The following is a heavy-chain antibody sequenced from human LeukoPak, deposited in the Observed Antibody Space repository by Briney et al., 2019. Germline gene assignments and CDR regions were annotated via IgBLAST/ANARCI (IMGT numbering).Heavy chain of an antibody. Sequence: PGGSLRLSCAASGFSFDDYAVLWVRQGPGKGLEWVSLISGDGGSTYYGDSVKGRFTISRDNSKNSLYLEMNSLRIEDTGLYYCTKDKGDGEYVDYWGQGTPVTVSS. J-gene: IGHJ4*02. CDR3: TKDKGDGEYVDY. CDR1: GFSFDDYA. CDR2: ISGDGGST. V-gene: IGHV3-43*02. D-gene: IGHD5-24*01.